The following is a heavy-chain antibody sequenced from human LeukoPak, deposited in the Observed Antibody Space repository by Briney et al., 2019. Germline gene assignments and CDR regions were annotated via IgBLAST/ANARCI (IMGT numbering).Heavy chain of an antibody. CDR1: GFTFSSYA. J-gene: IGHJ5*02. Sequence: PGGSLRLSCAASGFTFSSYAMSWVRQAPGKGLEWVSAISGSGGSTYYADSVKGRFTISRDNSKNTLYLQMNSLRAEDTAVYYCAKDGEYYYSSGSYPNWFDPWGQGTLVTVSS. CDR3: AKDGEYYYSSGSYPNWFDP. CDR2: ISGSGGST. V-gene: IGHV3-23*01. D-gene: IGHD3-10*01.